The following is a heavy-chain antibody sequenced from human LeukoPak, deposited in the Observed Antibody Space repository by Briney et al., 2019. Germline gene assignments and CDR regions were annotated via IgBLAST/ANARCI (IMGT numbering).Heavy chain of an antibody. J-gene: IGHJ4*02. D-gene: IGHD1-26*01. CDR2: ISGSAGST. CDR1: GFTFSSYA. Sequence: GGSLRLSCAASGFTFSSYAMTWVRQAPGKGLEWVSAISGSAGSTYYADSVKGRFTISRDNAKNSLYLQMNSLRAEDTAVYYCARYSGSYYEPFDYWGQGTLVTVSS. CDR3: ARYSGSYYEPFDY. V-gene: IGHV3-23*01.